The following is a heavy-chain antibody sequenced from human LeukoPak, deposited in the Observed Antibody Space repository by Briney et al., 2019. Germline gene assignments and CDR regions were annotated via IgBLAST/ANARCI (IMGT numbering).Heavy chain of an antibody. CDR2: IWYDGSNK. CDR3: ARDYAYGDYTFDY. CDR1: GFTFSSYG. V-gene: IGHV3-33*01. J-gene: IGHJ4*02. D-gene: IGHD4-17*01. Sequence: PGGPLRLSCAASGFTFSSYGMHWVRQAPGKGLEWVAVIWYDGSNKYYADSVKGRFAISRDNSKNTLYLQMNSLRAEDTAVYYCARDYAYGDYTFDYWGQGTLVTVSS.